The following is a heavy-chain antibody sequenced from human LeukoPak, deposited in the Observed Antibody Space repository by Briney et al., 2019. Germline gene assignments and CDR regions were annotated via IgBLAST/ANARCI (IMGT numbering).Heavy chain of an antibody. CDR2: INYSGNT. D-gene: IGHD4-17*01. V-gene: IGHV4-59*01. CDR1: GGSINSYY. Sequence: PSETLSLTCTVSGGSINSYYWSWIRQPPGKGLEWIGYINYSGNTAYNPSLKSRVTISVDTSKNQFSLKVISVTAADTAVYYCAREGRQDYVYFDYWGQGTLVTVSS. CDR3: AREGRQDYVYFDY. J-gene: IGHJ4*02.